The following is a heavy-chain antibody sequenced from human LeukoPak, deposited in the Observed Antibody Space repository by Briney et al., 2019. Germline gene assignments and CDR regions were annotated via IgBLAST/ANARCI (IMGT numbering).Heavy chain of an antibody. J-gene: IGHJ4*02. Sequence: GGSLRLSCAASGLTFSSYAMSWVRQAPGKGLEWVSAISGSGGSTYYADSVKGRFTISRDNSKNTLYLQMNSLRAEDTAVYYCAKDRLLRGYSYGSYFDYWGQGTLVTVSS. CDR1: GLTFSSYA. CDR3: AKDRLLRGYSYGSYFDY. D-gene: IGHD5-18*01. CDR2: ISGSGGST. V-gene: IGHV3-23*01.